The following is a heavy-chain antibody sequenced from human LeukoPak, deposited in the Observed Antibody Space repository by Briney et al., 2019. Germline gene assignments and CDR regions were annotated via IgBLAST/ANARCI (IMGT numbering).Heavy chain of an antibody. CDR3: ARAYGDLYFVY. CDR2: MYYSGST. CDR1: GGSISSYY. J-gene: IGHJ4*02. D-gene: IGHD4-17*01. Sequence: SETLSLTCTVSGGSISSYYWSWIRQPPGKGLEWIGYMYYSGSTNYNPSLKSRVTISVDTSKNQFSLKLSSVTAADTAVYYCARAYGDLYFVYWSQGILVTVSS. V-gene: IGHV4-59*01.